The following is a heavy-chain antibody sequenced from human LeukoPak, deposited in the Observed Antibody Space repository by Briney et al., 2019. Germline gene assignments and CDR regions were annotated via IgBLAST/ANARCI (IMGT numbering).Heavy chain of an antibody. CDR3: ARESHFTFYGYHHFYMDV. J-gene: IGHJ6*03. CDR1: GFTFSIYW. Sequence: PGGSLRLSCAASGFTFSIYWMTWVRQAPGKGLEWVANIKEDGSEKYFVDSVKGRFTISRDNAKKSLFLQMNSLRAEDTAVYLCARESHFTFYGYHHFYMDVWGKGTTVTVSS. CDR2: IKEDGSEK. V-gene: IGHV3-7*01. D-gene: IGHD3-3*01.